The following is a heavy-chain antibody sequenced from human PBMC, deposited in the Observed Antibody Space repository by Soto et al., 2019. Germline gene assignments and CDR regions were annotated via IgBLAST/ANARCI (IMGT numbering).Heavy chain of an antibody. CDR2: IFYSGRS. J-gene: IGHJ4*02. D-gene: IGHD1-26*01. Sequence: PSETLSLTCTVSGGSISSGDYYWSWIRQPPGKGLEWIGYIFYSGRSYNNPSLKSRVSISVDTSKNQFPLKLSSVTAADTAVYYCARDSRGIAGTPTTIDYWGQGSLVTVSS. CDR3: ARDSRGIAGTPTTIDY. CDR1: GGSISSGDYY. V-gene: IGHV4-30-4*01.